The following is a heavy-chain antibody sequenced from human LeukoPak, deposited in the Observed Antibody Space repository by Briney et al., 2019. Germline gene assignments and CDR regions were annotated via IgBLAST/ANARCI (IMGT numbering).Heavy chain of an antibody. CDR3: ARDGNSYGLDY. V-gene: IGHV4-59*01. Sequence: YWSWIXXPPGKGLEWIGYIYYSGSTNYNPSLKSRVTISVDTSKNQFSLKLSSVTAADTAVYYCARDGNSYGLDYWGQGTLVTVSS. CDR1: Y. D-gene: IGHD5-18*01. CDR2: IYYSGST. J-gene: IGHJ4*02.